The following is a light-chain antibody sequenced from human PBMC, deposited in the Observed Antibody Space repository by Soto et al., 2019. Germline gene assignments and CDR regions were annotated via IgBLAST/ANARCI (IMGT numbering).Light chain of an antibody. CDR1: QSIDSY. V-gene: IGKV1-39*01. CDR3: QQSYSTPQT. J-gene: IGKJ1*01. Sequence: DIHMTSSPSSLSASVGDRVTITLRASQSIDSYLNWFQQKPGIAPKLLIYGASILQDGGRSRFSGSGSGTDFTLTISSLQLEDFATCYCQQSYSTPQTFGQGTKVDIK. CDR2: GAS.